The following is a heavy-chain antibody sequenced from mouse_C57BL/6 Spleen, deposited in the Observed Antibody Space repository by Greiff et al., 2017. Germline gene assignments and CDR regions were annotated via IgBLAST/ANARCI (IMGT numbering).Heavy chain of an antibody. D-gene: IGHD1-1*01. Sequence: QVQLKQSGAELVRPGTSVKVSCKASGYAFTNYLIEWVKQRPGQGLEWIGVINPGSGGTNYNEKFKGKATLTADKSSSTAYMQLSSLTSEDSAVYFCARWGYYGSSSYYYAMDYWGQGTSVTVSS. CDR1: GYAFTNYL. J-gene: IGHJ4*01. CDR2: INPGSGGT. CDR3: ARWGYYGSSSYYYAMDY. V-gene: IGHV1-54*01.